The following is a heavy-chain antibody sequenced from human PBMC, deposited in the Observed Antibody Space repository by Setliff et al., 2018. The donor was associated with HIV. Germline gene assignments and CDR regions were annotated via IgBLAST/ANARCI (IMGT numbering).Heavy chain of an antibody. CDR3: ARAFDDSRGFGYKLQQ. J-gene: IGHJ1*01. Sequence: PSETLSLTCAVYGGSFSGYYWSWIRQPPGEGLEWIGEINHSGSTNYNPSLKSRVTISVDTSKNQFSLKLSSVTAADTAVYYCARAFDDSRGFGYKLQQWGQGTLVTVSS. CDR1: GGSFSGYY. D-gene: IGHD3-22*01. V-gene: IGHV4-34*01. CDR2: INHSGST.